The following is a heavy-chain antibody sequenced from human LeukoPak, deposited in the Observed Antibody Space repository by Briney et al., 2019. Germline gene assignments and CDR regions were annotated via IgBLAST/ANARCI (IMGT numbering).Heavy chain of an antibody. CDR2: IYYSGST. CDR1: GGSISSYY. V-gene: IGHV4-59*01. Sequence: SENLSLPFTFSGGSISSYYWRWIRQPPGKGLEWVGYIYYSGSTNYNPSLKSRVTISVDTSKNQFSLKLSSVTAADTAVYYCARAVVPAGRHYYYGMDVWGQGTTVTVSS. CDR3: ARAVVPAGRHYYYGMDV. J-gene: IGHJ6*02. D-gene: IGHD2-2*01.